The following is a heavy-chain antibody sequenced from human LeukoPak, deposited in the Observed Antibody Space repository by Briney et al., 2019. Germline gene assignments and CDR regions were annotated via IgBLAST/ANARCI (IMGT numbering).Heavy chain of an antibody. J-gene: IGHJ4*02. CDR1: GGSISSYY. Sequence: KPSETLSLTCTVSGGSISSYYWSWIRQPPGKGLEWIGYIYYSGSTNYNPSLKSRVTISVDTSKNQFSLKLSSVTAADTAVYCCARDNTLRYFDYWGQGTLVTVSS. CDR3: ARDNTLRYFDY. D-gene: IGHD3-9*01. CDR2: IYYSGST. V-gene: IGHV4-59*01.